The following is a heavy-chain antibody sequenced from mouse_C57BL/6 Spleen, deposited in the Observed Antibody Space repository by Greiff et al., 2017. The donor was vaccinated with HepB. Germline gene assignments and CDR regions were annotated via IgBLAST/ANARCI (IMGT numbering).Heavy chain of an antibody. CDR3: VRHDRGFAY. CDR1: GFSFNTYA. V-gene: IGHV10-1*01. Sequence: EVKLMESGGGLVQPKGSLKLSCAASGFSFNTYAMNWVRQAPGKGLEWVARIRSKSNNYATYYADSVKDRFTISRDDSESMLYLQMNNLKTEDTAMYYCVRHDRGFAYWGQGTLVTVSA. CDR2: IRSKSNNYAT. J-gene: IGHJ3*01.